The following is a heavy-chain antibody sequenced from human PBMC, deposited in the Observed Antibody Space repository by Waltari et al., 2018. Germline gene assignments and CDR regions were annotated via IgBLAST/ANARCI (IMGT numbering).Heavy chain of an antibody. Sequence: EVQLLQSGTELKKPGSTVKFSCPVSGYRFPEYYIHWVQHAPGKGPQWMGLVDPEEGETIYAERFQGRVTITADTSTETAFMELSSLTSDDTAVYYCVTALGDRSSASRPFDVWGLGTLITVSS. CDR1: GYRFPEYY. D-gene: IGHD3-10*01. CDR2: VDPEEGET. J-gene: IGHJ3*01. CDR3: VTALGDRSSASRPFDV. V-gene: IGHV1-69-2*01.